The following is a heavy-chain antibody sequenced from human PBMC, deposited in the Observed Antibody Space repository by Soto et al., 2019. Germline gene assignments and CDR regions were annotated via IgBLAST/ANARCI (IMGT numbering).Heavy chain of an antibody. CDR3: AEGIAVAGTAPHHYHYHIYV. CDR2: IIPILGIA. D-gene: IGHD6-19*01. CDR1: GGTFSSYT. J-gene: IGHJ6*03. Sequence: SVKVSCKASGGTFSSYTISWVRQAPGQGLEWMGRIIPILGIANYAQKFQGRVTITADKSTSTAYMELSSLRSEDTAVYYCAEGIAVAGTAPHHYHYHIYVRAKGTSVTVSS. V-gene: IGHV1-69*02.